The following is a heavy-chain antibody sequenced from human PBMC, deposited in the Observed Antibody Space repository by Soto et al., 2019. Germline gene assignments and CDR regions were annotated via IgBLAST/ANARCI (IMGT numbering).Heavy chain of an antibody. CDR1: GFN. V-gene: IGHV3-30-3*01. J-gene: IGHJ4*02. CDR3: AMTVGATSWNFDY. D-gene: IGHD1-26*01. Sequence: QVQLVESGGGVVQPGRSLRLSCAASGFNMHWVRQAPGKGLEWVAVISYDGSNKYYADSVKGRFSISRDNSKNTLYLQRNSLRDEDTAVYYCAMTVGATSWNFDYWGQGILVTVSS. CDR2: ISYDGSNK.